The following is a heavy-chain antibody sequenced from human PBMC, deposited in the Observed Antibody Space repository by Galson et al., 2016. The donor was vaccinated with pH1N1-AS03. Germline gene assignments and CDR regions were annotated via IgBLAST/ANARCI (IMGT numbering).Heavy chain of an antibody. V-gene: IGHV5-51*01. CDR2: IYLDDSDT. Sequence: SGAEVKKPGESLKISCQGSGYSFTNYWIGWMRQMPGKGLEWMGIIYLDDSDTRYSPSFQGQVTISADKSISTAYLQWSSLKASDTAMYYCARLTLSSGWPCDYWGQGTLVTVSS. CDR3: ARLTLSSGWPCDY. J-gene: IGHJ4*01. CDR1: GYSFTNYW. D-gene: IGHD6-19*01.